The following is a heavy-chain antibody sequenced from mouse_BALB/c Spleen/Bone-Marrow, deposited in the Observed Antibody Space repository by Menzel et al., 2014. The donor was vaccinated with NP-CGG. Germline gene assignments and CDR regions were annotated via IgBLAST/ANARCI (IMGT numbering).Heavy chain of an antibody. D-gene: IGHD1-1*01. J-gene: IGHJ4*01. CDR1: GFNIKDTY. CDR2: IDPANGNT. Sequence: VQLQQSGAELVKPGASVKLSCTASGFNIKDTYMHWVKQGPEQGLEWIGRIDPANGNTKYDPKFQGRATVTADTSSSTAYLQLSSLTSEDTAVYYCARYYYRTMDYWGQGTSVTVSS. CDR3: ARYYYRTMDY. V-gene: IGHV14-3*02.